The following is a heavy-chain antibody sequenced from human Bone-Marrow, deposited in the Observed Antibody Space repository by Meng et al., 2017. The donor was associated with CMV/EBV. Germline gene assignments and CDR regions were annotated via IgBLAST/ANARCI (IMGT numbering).Heavy chain of an antibody. CDR3: ARDTGYSSGWYGSNWFDP. CDR2: ISAYNGNT. CDR1: GYTFTSYG. J-gene: IGHJ5*02. V-gene: IGHV1-18*01. D-gene: IGHD6-19*01. Sequence: ASVKVSCKASGYTFTSYGISWVRQAPGQGLEWMGWISAYNGNTNYAQKLQGRVTMTTDTSTSTAYMGLRSLRSDDTAVYYCARDTGYSSGWYGSNWFDPWGQGTLVTVSS.